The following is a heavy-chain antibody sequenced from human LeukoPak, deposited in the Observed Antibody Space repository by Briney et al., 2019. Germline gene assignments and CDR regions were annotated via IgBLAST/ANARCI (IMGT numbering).Heavy chain of an antibody. D-gene: IGHD1-14*01. J-gene: IGHJ4*02. V-gene: IGHV3-53*01. CDR3: ARRPGN. CDR1: GFAVGSNY. CDR2: IYSGGAI. Sequence: GGSLRLSCVAFGFAVGSNYMSWVRQAPGKGLEWVSLIYSGGAIRYADSVKGRFTISRDSSKNTLFLQMNDLTVEDTARYYCARRPGNWGQGILVTVSS.